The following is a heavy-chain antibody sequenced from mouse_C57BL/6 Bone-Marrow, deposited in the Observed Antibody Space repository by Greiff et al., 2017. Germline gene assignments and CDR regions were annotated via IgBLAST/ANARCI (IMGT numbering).Heavy chain of an antibody. D-gene: IGHD3-1*01. CDR1: GYTFTDYE. CDR2: IDPETGGT. CDR3: TWASFYYAMDY. V-gene: IGHV1-15*01. Sequence: QVQLQQSGAELVRPGASVTLSCKASGYTFTDYEMHWVKQTPVHGLEWIGAIDPETGGTAYNQKFKCKAILTADKSSSTAYMELRSLTSEDSAVYYCTWASFYYAMDYWGQGTSVTVSS. J-gene: IGHJ4*01.